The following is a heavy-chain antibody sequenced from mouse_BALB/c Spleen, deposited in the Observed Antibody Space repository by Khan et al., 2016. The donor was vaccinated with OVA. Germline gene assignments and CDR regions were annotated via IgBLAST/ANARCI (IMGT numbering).Heavy chain of an antibody. D-gene: IGHD3-1*01. CDR2: INTYTGEA. J-gene: IGHJ3*01. CDR3: LSSNGNDWFAY. V-gene: IGHV9-3-1*01. CDR1: GYTLTNYG. Sequence: QVQLQQSGPELKKPGATVKISCKASGYTLTNYGMNWVKQAPGKGLKWMGWINTYTGEATYADDFKGRFAFSLETSASTAYLQINILKNAGAATYFYLSSNGNDWFAYWGQGTLVTVSA.